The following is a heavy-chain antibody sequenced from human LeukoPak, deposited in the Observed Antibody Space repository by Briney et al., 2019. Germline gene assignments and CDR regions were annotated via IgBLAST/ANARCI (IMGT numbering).Heavy chain of an antibody. CDR1: GFTFSSYD. Sequence: GGSLRLSCAASGFTFSSYDMHWVRQAPGKALEWVAVISYDGSNKDYADSVKGRFTISRDNSKNTLDLQMNSLRAEDTAVYYCAKDRGVWAFDIWGQGTMVTVSS. D-gene: IGHD3-10*01. CDR3: AKDRGVWAFDI. V-gene: IGHV3-30-3*01. J-gene: IGHJ3*02. CDR2: ISYDGSNK.